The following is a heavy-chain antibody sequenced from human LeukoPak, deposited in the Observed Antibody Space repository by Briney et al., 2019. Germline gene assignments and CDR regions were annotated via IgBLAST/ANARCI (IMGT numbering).Heavy chain of an antibody. V-gene: IGHV1-69*13. CDR2: IIPIFGTA. CDR3: ASGYCSSTSCSLGRDY. CDR1: GGTFSSYA. D-gene: IGHD2-2*01. Sequence: GASVKVSCKASGGTFSSYAISWVRQAPGQGLEWMGGIIPIFGTANYAQKFQGRVTITADESTSTAYMELSSLRSEDTAVYYCASGYCSSTSCSLGRDYWGQGTLVTVSS. J-gene: IGHJ4*02.